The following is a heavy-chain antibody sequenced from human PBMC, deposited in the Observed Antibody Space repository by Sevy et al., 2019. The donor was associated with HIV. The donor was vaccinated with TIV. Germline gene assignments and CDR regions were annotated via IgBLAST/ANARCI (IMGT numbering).Heavy chain of an antibody. Sequence: GGSLRLSCAASGFTFSSYWMSWVRQAPGKGLEWVASIKQDGSDKYYVDSVKGRFTISRDNAKNSLYLQMNSLRVEDTAMYYCASPGTKGFDPWGQGTLVTVS. V-gene: IGHV3-7*03. D-gene: IGHD2-8*01. CDR1: GFTFSSYW. J-gene: IGHJ5*02. CDR3: ASPGTKGFDP. CDR2: IKQDGSDK.